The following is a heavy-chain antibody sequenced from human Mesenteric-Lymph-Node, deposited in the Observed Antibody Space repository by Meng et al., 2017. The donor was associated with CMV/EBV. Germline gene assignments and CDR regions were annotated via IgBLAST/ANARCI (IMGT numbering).Heavy chain of an antibody. D-gene: IGHD1-26*01. CDR3: VKEGVGASFDY. V-gene: IGHV3-74*01. CDR1: GFTFSGHW. CDR2: IKSDGSTT. J-gene: IGHJ4*02. Sequence: GGSLRLSCAASGFTFSGHWMHWVRQAPGKGLVWVSRIKSDGSTTSYADSVKGRFTISRDNAKNTLYLQMNSLRAEDTAVYYCVKEGVGASFDYWGQGTLVTVSS.